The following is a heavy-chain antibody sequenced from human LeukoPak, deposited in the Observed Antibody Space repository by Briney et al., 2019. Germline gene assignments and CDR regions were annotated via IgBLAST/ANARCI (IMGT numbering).Heavy chain of an antibody. Sequence: GRSLRLSCAGSGFTLSSHGMHWVRQAPGKGLEWVPAISYDGTKQYYADSVRGRFTVSRDNSKNTLYLQMNSLRAEDTAVYYCARIWFGELRGPFDYWGQGTLVTVSS. CDR3: ARIWFGELRGPFDY. J-gene: IGHJ4*02. CDR1: GFTLSSHG. D-gene: IGHD3-10*01. CDR2: ISYDGTKQ. V-gene: IGHV3-30*03.